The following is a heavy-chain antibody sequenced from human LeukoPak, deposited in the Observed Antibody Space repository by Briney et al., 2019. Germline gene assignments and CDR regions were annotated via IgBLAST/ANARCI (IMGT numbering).Heavy chain of an antibody. CDR1: GGSFSGYY. J-gene: IGHJ4*02. CDR2: INHSGST. CDR3: ARISGSSWYGTELLFDY. Sequence: SETLSLTCAVYGGSFSGYYWSWIRQPPGKGLEWIGEINHSGSTNYNPSLKSRVTISVDTSKNQFSLKLSSVTAADTAVYYCARISGSSWYGTELLFDYWGQGTLVTVSS. V-gene: IGHV4-34*01. D-gene: IGHD6-13*01.